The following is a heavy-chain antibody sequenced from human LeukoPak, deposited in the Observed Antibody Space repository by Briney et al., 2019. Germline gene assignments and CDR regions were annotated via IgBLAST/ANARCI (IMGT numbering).Heavy chain of an antibody. V-gene: IGHV4-39*01. Sequence: PPENLSLTCSVPDGSISSNTYYWGWIRQPPGRGLEWIGNIYYSGTTYYNPSLMSRVTISVNTSKNQFSLKLSSVTAADTAIYYCTTHGEQNGIDPWGQGTLVTVSS. J-gene: IGHJ5*02. CDR3: TTHGEQNGIDP. CDR2: IYYSGTT. CDR1: DGSISSNTYY. D-gene: IGHD3-10*01.